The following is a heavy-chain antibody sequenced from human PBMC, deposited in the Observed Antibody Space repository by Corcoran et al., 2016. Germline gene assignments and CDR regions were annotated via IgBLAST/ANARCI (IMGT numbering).Heavy chain of an antibody. J-gene: IGHJ5*02. Sequence: QVQLVESGGGVVQPGRSLRLSCAASGFSFSSYGMHWVRQAPGKGLEWVAVIWYDGSNKYYADSVKGRFNISRDNSKNKLYLQMNRLRAEETAVYCFGRETTTVSGGVAPDSDPWGQGTLVTVSS. CDR3: GRETTTVSGGVAPDSDP. CDR2: IWYDGSNK. V-gene: IGHV3-33*01. D-gene: IGHD4-17*01. CDR1: GFSFSSYG.